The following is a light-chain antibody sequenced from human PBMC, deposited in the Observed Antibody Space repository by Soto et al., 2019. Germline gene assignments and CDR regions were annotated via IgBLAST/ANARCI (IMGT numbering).Light chain of an antibody. CDR1: QSVSSTY. V-gene: IGKV3-20*01. Sequence: EIVLTQSPGTLSLSPGEGATLSCRASQSVSSTYLAWYQQKAGQAPRLLIYGASSRATGIPDRFSGSGSGTDFTLTTSRLEPEDFAVYYCQQYGSSPQTFGQGTKVDIK. CDR2: GAS. J-gene: IGKJ1*01. CDR3: QQYGSSPQT.